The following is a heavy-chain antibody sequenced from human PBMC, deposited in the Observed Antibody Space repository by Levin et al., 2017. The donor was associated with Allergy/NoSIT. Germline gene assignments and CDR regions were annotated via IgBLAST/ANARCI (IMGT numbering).Heavy chain of an antibody. V-gene: IGHV2-70*11. CDR3: ARMGVVAASGFDY. J-gene: IGHJ4*02. Sequence: TLSLTCTFSGFSLSTSGMCVSWIRQPPGKALEWLARIDWDDDKYYSTSLKTRLTISKDTSKNQVVLTMTNMDPVDTATYYCARMGVVAASGFDYWGQGTLVTVSS. D-gene: IGHD2-15*01. CDR1: GFSLSTSGMC. CDR2: IDWDDDK.